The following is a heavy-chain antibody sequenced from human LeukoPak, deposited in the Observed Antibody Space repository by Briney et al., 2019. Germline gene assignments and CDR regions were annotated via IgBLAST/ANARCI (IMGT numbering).Heavy chain of an antibody. CDR3: AKDYSSSGPFDY. D-gene: IGHD6-13*01. CDR1: GFTFDDYT. V-gene: IGHV3-43*01. Sequence: PGGSLRLSCAASGFTFDDYTMHWVRQAPGKGLEWVSLISWDGGNREYADSVKGRFTISRDNSRNSLFLQMNSLTTEDTAFYYCAKDYSSSGPFDYWGQGTLVTVSS. CDR2: ISWDGGNR. J-gene: IGHJ4*02.